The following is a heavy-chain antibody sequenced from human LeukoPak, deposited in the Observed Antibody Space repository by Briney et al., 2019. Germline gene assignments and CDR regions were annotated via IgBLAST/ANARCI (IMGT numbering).Heavy chain of an antibody. J-gene: IGHJ4*02. CDR1: GFTFSSYS. CDR2: ISSSSSYI. D-gene: IGHD3-22*01. V-gene: IGHV3-21*01. Sequence: GGSLRLSCAASGFTFSSYSMNWVRQAPGKGLEWVSSISSSSSYIYYADSVKGRFTISRDNAKNSLYLQMNSLRAEDTAVYYXXXXXDRYYDSSGYGYWGQGTLVTVSS. CDR3: XXXXDRYYDSSGYGY.